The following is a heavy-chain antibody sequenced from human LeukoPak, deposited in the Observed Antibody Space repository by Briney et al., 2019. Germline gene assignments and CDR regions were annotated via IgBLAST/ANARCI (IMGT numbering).Heavy chain of an antibody. CDR3: AREIRGYSYFDY. D-gene: IGHD1-26*01. Sequence: PGGSLRLSCAASGFTFSDYYVNWIRQAPGKGLEWVSYISSSGSTIYYADSVKGRFTISRDNAKNSLYLQMNSLRAEDTAVYYCAREIRGYSYFDYWGQGTLVTVSS. CDR1: GFTFSDYY. CDR2: ISSSGSTI. J-gene: IGHJ4*02. V-gene: IGHV3-11*01.